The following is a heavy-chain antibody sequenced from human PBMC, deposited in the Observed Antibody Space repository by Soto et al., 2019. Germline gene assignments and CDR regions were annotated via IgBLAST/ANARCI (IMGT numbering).Heavy chain of an antibody. J-gene: IGHJ5*02. CDR1: GFTFSGSA. D-gene: IGHD1-26*01. Sequence: EVQLVESGGGLVQPGGSLKLSCAASGFTFSGSAIHWVRQASGKGLQWVGRIKSNSNNYATAYAASMKGRFTISRDDSKNTAYLQMKSLKTEDTAVYFCTRHVILGPTDWCDPGGQSTLVTVSS. CDR3: TRHVILGPTDWCDP. CDR2: IKSNSNNYAT. V-gene: IGHV3-73*02.